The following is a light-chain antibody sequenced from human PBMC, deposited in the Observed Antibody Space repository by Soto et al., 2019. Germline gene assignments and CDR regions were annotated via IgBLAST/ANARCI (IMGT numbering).Light chain of an antibody. Sequence: QSALTQPASVSGSPGQSITISCTGPSSDVGGYDYVSWYQQHPGKAPKLMIYEVSNRPSGVSNRFSGSKSGNTASLTISGLQAEDEAEYYCSSYTSSSTLTVIFGGGTQLTVL. CDR1: SSDVGGYDY. V-gene: IGLV2-14*01. CDR2: EVS. CDR3: SSYTSSSTLTVI. J-gene: IGLJ2*01.